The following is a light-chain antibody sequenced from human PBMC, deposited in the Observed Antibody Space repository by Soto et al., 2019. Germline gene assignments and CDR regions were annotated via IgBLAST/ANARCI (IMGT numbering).Light chain of an antibody. CDR2: GAS. V-gene: IGKV3-20*01. CDR1: QSVSSNY. CDR3: QQYGSSPVT. Sequence: IVLTQSPDTLSLSPGERATLSCRASQSVSSNYLAWYQQKLGQAPRLLIYGASSRATGIPDRFSGSGSGTDFTLTISRLEPEDFAVYYCQQYGSSPVTFGQGTKVDIK. J-gene: IGKJ1*01.